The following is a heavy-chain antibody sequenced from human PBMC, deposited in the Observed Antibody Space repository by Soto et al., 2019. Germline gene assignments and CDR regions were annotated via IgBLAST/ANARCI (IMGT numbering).Heavy chain of an antibody. CDR2: INHSGVT. V-gene: IGHV4-34*01. Sequence: PSETLSLTCAGYGGSFSGYYWSWIRQPPGKGLEWIGEINHSGVTNYKPSLKRRVTISVDTSKNQFSLQLKSVTAADTALYYCARFSGSYYYAMDVWGQGSTVT. CDR3: ARFSGSYYYAMDV. D-gene: IGHD6-19*01. J-gene: IGHJ6*02. CDR1: GGSFSGYY.